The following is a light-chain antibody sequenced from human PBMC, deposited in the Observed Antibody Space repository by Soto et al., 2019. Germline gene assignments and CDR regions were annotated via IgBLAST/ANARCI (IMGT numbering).Light chain of an antibody. CDR3: QQTYSTPWT. CDR2: DAS. Sequence: DIQMTQSPSSLSASVGDRVTISCRASQNIDSYLNWYQQRPGKAPKLLIHDASSLQSGVPSRFSGSGSGTDFALTISSLQPEDFATIYCQQTYSTPWTFGQGTKVEI. V-gene: IGKV1-39*01. CDR1: QNIDSY. J-gene: IGKJ1*01.